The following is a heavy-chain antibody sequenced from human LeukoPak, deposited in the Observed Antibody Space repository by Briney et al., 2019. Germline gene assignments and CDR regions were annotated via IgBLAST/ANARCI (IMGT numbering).Heavy chain of an antibody. D-gene: IGHD2-21*01. CDR3: ARGSPMTKSFPQDY. Sequence: ASVKVSCKASGYTFTDYYMHWVRQAPGQGLEWMGWINPNSGDTKSAQALQGRVTMTRDTSVNTAYMELSSLRSDDTAVYYCARGSPMTKSFPQDYWGQGTLITVSS. J-gene: IGHJ4*02. CDR1: GYTFTDYY. CDR2: INPNSGDT. V-gene: IGHV1-2*02.